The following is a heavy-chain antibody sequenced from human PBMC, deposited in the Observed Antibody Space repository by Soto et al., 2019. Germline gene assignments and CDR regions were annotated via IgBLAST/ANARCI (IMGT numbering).Heavy chain of an antibody. D-gene: IGHD6-19*01. J-gene: IGHJ6*02. CDR1: GGSFSGYY. Sequence: LSETLSLTCAVYGGSFSGYYWSWVRQPPGKGLEWIGEINHSGSTNYNPSLKSRVTISVDTSKNQFSLRLSSVTAADTAVYYCARPTRQWLGLRYYYGLDVWGQGTTVTVSS. CDR3: ARPTRQWLGLRYYYGLDV. V-gene: IGHV4-34*01. CDR2: INHSGST.